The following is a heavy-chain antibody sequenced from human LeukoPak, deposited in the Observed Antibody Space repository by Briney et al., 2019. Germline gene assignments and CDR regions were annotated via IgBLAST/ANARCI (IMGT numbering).Heavy chain of an antibody. J-gene: IGHJ4*02. CDR1: GGSISSYY. CDR2: IYYGGST. CDR3: ARRSPRGALDY. V-gene: IGHV4-59*08. Sequence: SETLSLTCTVSGGSISSYYWSWIRQPPGKGLEWIGYIYYGGSTNYNPSLKSRVTISVDTSKNQFSLKLNSVTAADTAVYYCARRSPRGALDYWGQGTLVTVSS. D-gene: IGHD1-26*01.